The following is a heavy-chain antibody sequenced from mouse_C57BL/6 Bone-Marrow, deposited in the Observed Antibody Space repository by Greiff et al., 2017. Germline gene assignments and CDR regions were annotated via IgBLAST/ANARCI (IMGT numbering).Heavy chain of an antibody. CDR3: ARGYDYDYAMDY. J-gene: IGHJ4*01. CDR2: INPNYGTT. V-gene: IGHV1-39*01. D-gene: IGHD2-4*01. Sequence: EVKLMESGPELVKPGASVKISCQASGYSFTDYNMHWVKQSNGKSLGWIGVINPNYGTTSYNQKFKGKATLTVDQSSSTAYMQRNSLTSEDSAVYYCARGYDYDYAMDYWGQGTSVTVSS. CDR1: GYSFTDYN.